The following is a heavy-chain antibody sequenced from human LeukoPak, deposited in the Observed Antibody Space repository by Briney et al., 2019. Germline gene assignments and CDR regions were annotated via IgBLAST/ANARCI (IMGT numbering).Heavy chain of an antibody. CDR2: IYYSGST. CDR3: ARDRYGIAAAGTNSYSSGLAFGP. V-gene: IGHV4-59*01. Sequence: SPSETLSLTCTVSGDSISSSYWSWIRQTPGKGLEWIGHIYYSGSTNYNPSLKSRVTISVDTSKNQFSLKLSSVTAADTAVYYCARDRYGIAAAGTNSYSSGLAFGPWGQGTLVTVSS. CDR1: GDSISSSY. J-gene: IGHJ5*02. D-gene: IGHD6-13*01.